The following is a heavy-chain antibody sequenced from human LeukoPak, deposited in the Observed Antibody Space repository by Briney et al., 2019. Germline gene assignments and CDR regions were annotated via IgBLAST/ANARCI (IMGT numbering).Heavy chain of an antibody. D-gene: IGHD3-3*01. CDR1: GGSISSGDYY. J-gene: IGHJ4*02. Sequence: PSETLSLTCTVSGGSISSGDYYWSWIRQPPGKGLEWIGYIYYSGSTYYNPSLKSRVTISVDTSKNQFSLKLSSVTAADTAVYYCASQSPTYYDFRSWGQGTLVTVSS. V-gene: IGHV4-30-4*08. CDR2: IYYSGST. CDR3: ASQSPTYYDFRS.